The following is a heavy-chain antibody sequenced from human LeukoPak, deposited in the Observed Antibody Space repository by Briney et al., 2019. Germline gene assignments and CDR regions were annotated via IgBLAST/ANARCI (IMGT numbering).Heavy chain of an antibody. CDR2: ISYDGSNK. V-gene: IGHV3-30*18. J-gene: IGHJ4*02. CDR3: AKDEKVLLWFGELDY. D-gene: IGHD3-10*01. Sequence: GGSLRLSCAASGFTFSSYGMHWVRQAPGKGLEWVAVISYDGSNKYYADSVKGRFTISRDNSKNTLYLQMNSLRAEDTAVYYCAKDEKVLLWFGELDYWGQGTLVTVSS. CDR1: GFTFSSYG.